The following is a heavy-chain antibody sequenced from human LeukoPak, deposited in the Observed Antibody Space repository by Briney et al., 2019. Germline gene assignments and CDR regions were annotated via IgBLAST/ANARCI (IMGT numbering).Heavy chain of an antibody. V-gene: IGHV3-30*04. CDR1: GFTFSSYA. CDR2: ISYDGSNK. J-gene: IGHJ6*02. CDR3: ARGVAVAGTSYYGMDV. D-gene: IGHD6-19*01. Sequence: PGRSLRLSCAASGFTFSSYAMHWVRQAPGKGLEWVAVISYDGSNKYYADSVKGRFTISRDNSKNTLYLQMNSLRAEDTAVYYCARGVAVAGTSYYGMDVWGQGTTVTVSS.